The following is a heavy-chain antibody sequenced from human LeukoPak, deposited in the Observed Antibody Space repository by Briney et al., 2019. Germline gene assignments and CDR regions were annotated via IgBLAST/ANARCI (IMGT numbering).Heavy chain of an antibody. Sequence: GGSLRLSCAASGFTLSSNFMSWVRQAPGKGLEWVSVIYSGGTTYYADSVKGRFTISRDISKNTLHLQMNSLRAEDTAVYYCARDGYGYNYMDVWGRGTTVTVSS. CDR1: GFTLSSNF. D-gene: IGHD5-12*01. CDR2: IYSGGTT. J-gene: IGHJ6*03. CDR3: ARDGYGYNYMDV. V-gene: IGHV3-53*01.